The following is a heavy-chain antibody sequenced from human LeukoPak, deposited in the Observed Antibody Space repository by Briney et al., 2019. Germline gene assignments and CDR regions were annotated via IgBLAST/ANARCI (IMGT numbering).Heavy chain of an antibody. CDR1: GGSISSRGYY. J-gene: IGHJ6*03. D-gene: IGHD3-10*01. V-gene: IGHV4-39*01. Sequence: PSETLSLTCTVSGGSISSRGYYWGWIRQPPGKGLEWIGSIYYGGNTYYNPSLKSRVTISVDTSKNQFSLRLSSVTAADTAVYYCASVRRGFGEFSKYYSYYYMDVWGKGTTVTISS. CDR3: ASVRRGFGEFSKYYSYYYMDV. CDR2: IYYGGNT.